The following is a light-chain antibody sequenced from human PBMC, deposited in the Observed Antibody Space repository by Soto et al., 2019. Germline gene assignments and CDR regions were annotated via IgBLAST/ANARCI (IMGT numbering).Light chain of an antibody. CDR1: QSVSSN. CDR2: GAS. V-gene: IGKV3-15*01. Sequence: EIVMTQSPATLSVSPGERATLSCRASQSVSSNLAWYQQKPGQAPRLLIYGASIRATGIPARFSGSGSGTEFTPTISSLQSDDVAVYYYQQYNNWPRTFGQGTKLEIK. J-gene: IGKJ2*01. CDR3: QQYNNWPRT.